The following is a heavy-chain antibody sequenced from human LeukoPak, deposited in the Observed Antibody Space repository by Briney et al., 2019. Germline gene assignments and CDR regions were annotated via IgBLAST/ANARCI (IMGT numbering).Heavy chain of an antibody. CDR1: GFTVSSNY. CDR3: ARIYSLRDY. J-gene: IGHJ4*02. D-gene: IGHD5-18*01. Sequence: GGSLRLSCVASGFTVSSNYMSWVRQAPGKGLEWVSVIYSGGSTYYADSVKGRFTISRDNAKNTLYLQMNSLRAEDTAVYYCARIYSLRDYWGQGTLVTVSS. V-gene: IGHV3-66*01. CDR2: IYSGGST.